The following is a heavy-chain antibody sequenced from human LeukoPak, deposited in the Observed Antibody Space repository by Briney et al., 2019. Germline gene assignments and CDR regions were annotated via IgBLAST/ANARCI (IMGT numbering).Heavy chain of an antibody. CDR2: IYTSGST. Sequence: PSETLSLTCIVSGYSISSAYYWSWIRQPAGKGLEWIGRIYTSGSTSYNPSLKSRVTMSVDTSKNQLSLKVSSVTAADTAVYYCARSGGSGTYYDGTFDYWGQGTLVTVSS. V-gene: IGHV4-4*07. J-gene: IGHJ4*02. CDR3: ARSGGSGTYYDGTFDY. D-gene: IGHD1-26*01. CDR1: GYSISSAYY.